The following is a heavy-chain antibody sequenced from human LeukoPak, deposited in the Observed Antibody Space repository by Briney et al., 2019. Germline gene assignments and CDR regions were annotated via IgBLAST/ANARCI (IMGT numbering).Heavy chain of an antibody. D-gene: IGHD6-13*01. J-gene: IGHJ4*02. CDR3: TTEGDSSSWYKLFDY. V-gene: IGHV3-15*01. CDR2: IKSKGDGGTT. Sequence: GGSLRLSCAASGFTFSSYWMSWVRQAPGKGLEWVGRIKSKGDGGTTDYAAPVKGRFTISRDDSKNTLYLQMNSLKTEDTAVYYCTTEGDSSSWYKLFDYWGQGTLVTVSS. CDR1: GFTFSSYW.